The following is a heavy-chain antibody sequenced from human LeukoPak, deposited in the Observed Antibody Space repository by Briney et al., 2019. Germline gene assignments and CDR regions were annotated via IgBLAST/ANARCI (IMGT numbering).Heavy chain of an antibody. CDR2: IYYSGST. V-gene: IGHV4-39*02. J-gene: IGHJ6*03. CDR3: ARDPYSGSYGAYYYYYMDV. Sequence: PSETLSLTCTVSGGSISSSSYYWGWIRQPPGKGLEWIGSIYYSGSTYYNPSLKSRVTISVDTSKNQFSLKLSSVTAADTAVYYCARDPYSGSYGAYYYYYMDVWGKGTTVTISS. CDR1: GGSISSSSYY. D-gene: IGHD1-26*01.